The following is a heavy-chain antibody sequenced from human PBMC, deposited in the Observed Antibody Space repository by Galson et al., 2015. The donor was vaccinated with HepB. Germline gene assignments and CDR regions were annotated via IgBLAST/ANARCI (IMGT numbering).Heavy chain of an antibody. J-gene: IGHJ4*02. V-gene: IGHV3-23*01. D-gene: IGHD2-2*01. CDR3: VKDVVAIRYCSSTSCYSLHS. Sequence: SLRLSCAASGFTFSNYAMSWVRQAPGRGLEWVSAMSGSGTSTYYADSVKGRFTISRDNSKNTLYLQMSSLRAEDTAIYYCVKDVVAIRYCSSTSCYSLHSWGQGTLVTVSS. CDR2: MSGSGTST. CDR1: GFTFSNYA.